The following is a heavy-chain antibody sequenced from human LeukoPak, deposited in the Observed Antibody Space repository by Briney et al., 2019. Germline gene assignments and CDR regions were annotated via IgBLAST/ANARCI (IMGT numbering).Heavy chain of an antibody. J-gene: IGHJ4*02. CDR2: ISYEGSNK. CDR1: GFTFSSYA. V-gene: IGHV3-30-3*01. D-gene: IGHD1-26*01. CDR3: ARGAKWAYYFDY. Sequence: GRSLRLSCAASGFTFSSYAMHWVRQAPGKGLEWVAVISYEGSNKYYADSVKGRFTISRDNAKDTLYLHLNSLTAEDTAVYYCARGAKWAYYFDYWGQGTLVTVSS.